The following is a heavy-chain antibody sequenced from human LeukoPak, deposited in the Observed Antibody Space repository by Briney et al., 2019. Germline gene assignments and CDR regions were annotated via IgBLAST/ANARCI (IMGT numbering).Heavy chain of an antibody. V-gene: IGHV3-21*01. CDR1: GFTFSSYT. J-gene: IGHJ5*01. CDR2: ISSSSSYM. Sequence: GGSLRLSCVASGFTFSSYTMTWVRQAPGKGLEWVSCISSSSSYMYYGDTLKGRFTISRDNAKNSLFLQMDNLRADDTAMYYCARALTPASGWFGSWGQGTLVTVSS. D-gene: IGHD6-19*01. CDR3: ARALTPASGWFGS.